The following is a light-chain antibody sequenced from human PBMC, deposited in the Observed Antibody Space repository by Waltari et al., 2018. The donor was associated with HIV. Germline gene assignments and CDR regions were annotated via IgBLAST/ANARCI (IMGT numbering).Light chain of an antibody. CDR3: QTWDTGIQV. V-gene: IGLV4-69*01. CDR2: LNSDGSH. CDR1: SWHSHYA. J-gene: IGLJ3*02. Sequence: QLVLTQSPSVSASLRASVKLTCPLSSWHSHYAIAWHQQQQEKGPRYLMKLNSDGSHNKGDGIPDRFSGSSSGAERYLTISSLQSDDEADYYCQTWDTGIQVFGGGTKLTVL.